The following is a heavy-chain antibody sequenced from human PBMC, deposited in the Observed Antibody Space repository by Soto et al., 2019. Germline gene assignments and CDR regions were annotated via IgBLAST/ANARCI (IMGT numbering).Heavy chain of an antibody. Sequence: GASVKVSCKASGYTFTSYGISWVRQAPGQGLEWMGWISAYNGNTNYAQKLQGRVTMTTDTSTSTAYMELRSLRSDDTAVYYCARDHWGCSSTSFYTLSMDVWGQGTTVTVSS. J-gene: IGHJ6*02. CDR3: ARDHWGCSSTSFYTLSMDV. CDR2: ISAYNGNT. D-gene: IGHD2-2*02. CDR1: GYTFTSYG. V-gene: IGHV1-18*01.